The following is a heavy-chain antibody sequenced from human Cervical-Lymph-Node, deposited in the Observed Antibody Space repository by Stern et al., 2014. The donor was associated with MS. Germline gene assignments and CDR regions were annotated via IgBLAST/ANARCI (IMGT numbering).Heavy chain of an antibody. CDR2: ITPSGCFT. Sequence: VQRVESGAEVKKPGASVKVSCKASEYTFTYFFMHWGRQAPGQGLEWMGVITPSGCFTTYAQKFQGRVTMTRDTSTSTVYMELSSLTSEDTAVYYCASARNTAFDIWGQGTLVTVSS. CDR3: ASARNTAFDI. CDR1: EYTFTYFF. J-gene: IGHJ3*02. V-gene: IGHV1-46*03.